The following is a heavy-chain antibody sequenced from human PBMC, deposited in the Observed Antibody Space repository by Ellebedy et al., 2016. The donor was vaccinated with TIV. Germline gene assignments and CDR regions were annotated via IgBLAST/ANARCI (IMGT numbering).Heavy chain of an antibody. CDR3: ARVDQLLSELHDY. CDR2: INSDGSST. J-gene: IGHJ4*02. V-gene: IGHV3-74*01. Sequence: GGSLRLSXAASGFTFRSYAMSWARQAQGKGLDWVSRINSDGSSTSYADSVKGRFTISRDNAKNTLYLQMNSLRAEDTAVYYCARVDQLLSELHDYWGQGTLVTVSS. D-gene: IGHD2-2*01. CDR1: GFTFRSYA.